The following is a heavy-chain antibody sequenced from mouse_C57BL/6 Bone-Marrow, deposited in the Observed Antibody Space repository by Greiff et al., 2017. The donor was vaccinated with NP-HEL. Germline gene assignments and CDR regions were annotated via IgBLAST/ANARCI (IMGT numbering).Heavy chain of an antibody. CDR2: IRLKSDNYAT. J-gene: IGHJ2*01. CDR3: IYDYEPFGPFDY. CDR1: GFTFSNYW. V-gene: IGHV6-3*01. Sequence: EVMLVESGGGLVQPGGSMKLSCVASGFTFSNYWMNWVRQSPEKGLEWVAQIRLKSDNYATHYAESVKGRFTISRDDSKSSVYLQMNNLRAEDTGIYYCIYDYEPFGPFDYWGQGTTLTVSS. D-gene: IGHD2-4*01.